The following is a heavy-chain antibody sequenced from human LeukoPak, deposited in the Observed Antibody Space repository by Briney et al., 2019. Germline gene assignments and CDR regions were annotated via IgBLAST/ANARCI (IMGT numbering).Heavy chain of an antibody. CDR3: ARLHILGQWLGNFDY. CDR2: INHSGST. CDR1: GGSFSGYY. V-gene: IGHV4-34*01. J-gene: IGHJ4*02. D-gene: IGHD6-19*01. Sequence: PETLSLTCAVYGGSFSGYYWSWIRQPPGKGLEWIGEINHSGSTNYNPSLKSRVTISVDTSKNQFSLKLSSVTAADTAVYYCARLHILGQWLGNFDYWGQGTLVTVSS.